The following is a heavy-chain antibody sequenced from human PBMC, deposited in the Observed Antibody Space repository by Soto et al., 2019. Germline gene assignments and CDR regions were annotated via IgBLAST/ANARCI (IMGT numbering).Heavy chain of an antibody. CDR3: TTAHPRGPDY. J-gene: IGHJ4*02. Sequence: EVQLVESGGGLVKPGESLRLSCAASGLSFSNAWMNWVRQAPGKGLEWVGQIRSKTDGGTIFYPAPVKDRFIISRDASRNTLYLQMTSLKPEDTAVYYCTTAHPRGPDYWGQGTLVTVST. D-gene: IGHD5-12*01. CDR2: IRSKTDGGTI. CDR1: GLSFSNAW. V-gene: IGHV3-15*01.